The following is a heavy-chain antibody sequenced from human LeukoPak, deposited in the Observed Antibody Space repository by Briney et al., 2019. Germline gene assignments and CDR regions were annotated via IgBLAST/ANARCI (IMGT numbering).Heavy chain of an antibody. CDR3: TTRRQDGW. D-gene: IGHD2-15*01. CDR2: IKSKIDRGTV. V-gene: IGHV3-15*01. Sequence: GGPLRLSCVASGFTLSDAWMSGVRQAPGKGLEGVRRIKSKIDRGTVDYAAPVKGRFNLSRDDSRNTLYLQMNSLKPEDTAVYYCTTRRQDGWWGQGTLVTVSS. CDR1: GFTLSDAW. J-gene: IGHJ4*02.